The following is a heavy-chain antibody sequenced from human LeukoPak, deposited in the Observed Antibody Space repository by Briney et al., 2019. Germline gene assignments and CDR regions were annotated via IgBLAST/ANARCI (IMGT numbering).Heavy chain of an antibody. V-gene: IGHV1-2*02. CDR3: AIEYYYDSSGYCYFDY. Sequence: GASVKVSCKASGYTFTGYYMHWVRQAPGQGLEWMGWINPNSGGTNYAQKFQGRVTMTRDTSISTAYMELSRLRSGDTAVYYCAIEYYYDSSGYCYFDYWGQGTLVTVSS. CDR2: INPNSGGT. D-gene: IGHD3-22*01. CDR1: GYTFTGYY. J-gene: IGHJ4*02.